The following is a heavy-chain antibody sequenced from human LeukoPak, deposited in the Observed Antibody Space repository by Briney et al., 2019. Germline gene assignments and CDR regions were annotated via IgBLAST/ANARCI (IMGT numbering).Heavy chain of an antibody. V-gene: IGHV4-30-2*01. CDR1: GGSISSGGYS. CDR3: ARYGDYFDY. D-gene: IGHD4-17*01. J-gene: IGHJ4*02. Sequence: SETLSLTCAVSGGSISSGGYSWSWIRQPPGQGLEWIGYIYHSGSTYYNPSLKSRVTISVDRSKNQFSLKLSSVTAADTAVYYCARYGDYFDYWGQGTLVTVSS. CDR2: IYHSGST.